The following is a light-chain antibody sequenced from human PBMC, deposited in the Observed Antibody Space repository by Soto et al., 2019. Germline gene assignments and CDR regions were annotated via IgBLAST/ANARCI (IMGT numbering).Light chain of an antibody. J-gene: IGKJ5*01. CDR3: QQSYSTLSIT. V-gene: IGKV1-39*01. Sequence: DIQMTQSPSSLSASVGDRVTITCRASESISRHLNWYQQKPGKAPNLLIYAASSLQNGVPSRFSGSGSGTDFTLTISNLQPEDFATYYCQQSYSTLSITFGQGTRREIK. CDR1: ESISRH. CDR2: AAS.